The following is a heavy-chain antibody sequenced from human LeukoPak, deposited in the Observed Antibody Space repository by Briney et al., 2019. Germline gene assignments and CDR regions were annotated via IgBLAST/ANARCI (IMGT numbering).Heavy chain of an antibody. Sequence: ASVKVSCKASGYTFTGYYMHWVRQAPGQGLEWMGRINPNSGGTDYAQKFQGRVTMTRDTSISTAYMELGRLRSDDTAVYYCARGIVVVPAVIVRGDYGMDVWGQGTTVTVSS. CDR1: GYTFTGYY. J-gene: IGHJ6*02. V-gene: IGHV1-2*06. CDR3: ARGIVVVPAVIVRGDYGMDV. D-gene: IGHD2-2*02. CDR2: INPNSGGT.